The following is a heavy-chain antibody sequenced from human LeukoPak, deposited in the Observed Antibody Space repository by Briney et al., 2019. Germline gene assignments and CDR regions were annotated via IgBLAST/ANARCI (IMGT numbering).Heavy chain of an antibody. CDR1: GFTFSNAW. J-gene: IGHJ4*02. CDR3: ARDLDY. V-gene: IGHV3-30-3*01. Sequence: GGSLRLSCAASGFTFSNAWMSWVRQAPGKGLKWVAVISYDGSNKYYADSVKGRFTISRDNSKNTLYLQMNSLRAEDTAVYYCARDLDYWGQGTLVTVSS. CDR2: ISYDGSNK.